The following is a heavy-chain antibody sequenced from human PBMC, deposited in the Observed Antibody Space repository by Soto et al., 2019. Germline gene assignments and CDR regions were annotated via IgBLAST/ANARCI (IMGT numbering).Heavy chain of an antibody. J-gene: IGHJ4*02. D-gene: IGHD3-16*02. CDR2: IYNRGST. CDR3: ARQQGDRPTRYRY. CDR1: GGSISSYY. V-gene: IGHV4-59*08. Sequence: QVQLQESGPGLVRPSETLSLTCSVSGGSISSYYWSWIRQPPGKGLEWIGSIYNRGSTDYNPSLKSRVTMSVDRSKNQFSLKLNSVTAAYTAMYFCARQQGDRPTRYRYWGQGTLVTVSP.